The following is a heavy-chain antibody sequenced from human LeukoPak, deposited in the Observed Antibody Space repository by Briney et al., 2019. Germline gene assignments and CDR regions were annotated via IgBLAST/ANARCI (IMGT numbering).Heavy chain of an antibody. CDR1: GFTFSSYS. CDR2: INHSGST. J-gene: IGHJ6*03. D-gene: IGHD2-15*01. Sequence: GSLRLSCAASGFTFSSYSMNWVRQPPGKGLEWIGEINHSGSTNYNPSLKSRVTISVDTSKNQFSLKLSSVTAADTAVYYCARGPAAHGYMDVWGKGTTVTVSS. V-gene: IGHV4-34*01. CDR3: ARGPAAHGYMDV.